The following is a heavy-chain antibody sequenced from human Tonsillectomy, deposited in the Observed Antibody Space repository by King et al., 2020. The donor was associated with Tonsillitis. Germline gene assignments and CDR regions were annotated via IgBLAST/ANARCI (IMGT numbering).Heavy chain of an antibody. CDR2: IYYRGST. D-gene: IGHD3-22*01. CDR1: GGSISSSNYY. CDR3: ARLIYYESSGYHYYFDY. Sequence: QLQESGPGLVKPSETLSLTCAVSGGSISSSNYYWGWIRQPPGKGLEWIGNIYYRGSTYYNPALKSRVTISVDTSKNQFSLNLSSVTAADTAVYYCARLIYYESSGYHYYFDYWGQGTLVTVSS. J-gene: IGHJ4*02. V-gene: IGHV4-39*01.